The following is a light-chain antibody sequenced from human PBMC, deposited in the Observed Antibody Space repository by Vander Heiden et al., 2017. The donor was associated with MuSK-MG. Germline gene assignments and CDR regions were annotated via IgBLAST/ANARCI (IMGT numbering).Light chain of an antibody. CDR2: SGS. CDR1: QSLLHSNGYNY. V-gene: IGKV2-28*01. J-gene: IGKJ2*01. Sequence: DTVMTQSPLSLTVTPGEPASISCRASQSLLHSNGYNYLDWYLQKPGQSPQILIYSGSNRAFGVPDRFSGSASGTDFTLKISIVDAEDVGVYYCRRALQTPYTFGQGTKLEMK. CDR3: RRALQTPYT.